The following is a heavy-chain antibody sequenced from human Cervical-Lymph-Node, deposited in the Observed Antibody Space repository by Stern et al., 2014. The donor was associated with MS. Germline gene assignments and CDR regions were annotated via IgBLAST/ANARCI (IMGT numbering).Heavy chain of an antibody. D-gene: IGHD5-12*01. CDR2: ISYSGST. J-gene: IGHJ6*02. CDR3: ARGPYYSDYVNFFYYGMDV. V-gene: IGHV4-31*03. CDR1: SGSISNDGYY. Sequence: QVQLQESGPGLVKPSQTLSLTCTVSSGSISNDGYYWSWIRQRPGKGLEWLGDISYSGSTFYNPSLKSRGTISVDTSKSQFSLKLSSVTAADTAVYYCARGPYYSDYVNFFYYGMDVWGQGTRVTVSS.